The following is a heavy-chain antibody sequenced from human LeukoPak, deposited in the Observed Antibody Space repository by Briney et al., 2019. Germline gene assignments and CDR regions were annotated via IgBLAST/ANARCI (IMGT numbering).Heavy chain of an antibody. J-gene: IGHJ4*02. D-gene: IGHD3-22*01. CDR2: INPSGGYT. CDR3: ARQEDSSGYYYYY. V-gene: IGHV1-46*01. CDR1: GYTFSNYY. Sequence: ASVKVSCKASGYTFSNYYMHWVRQAPGQGLEWMGIINPSGGYTTYAQKFQGRVTMTRDTSTSTVAMELSSLRSEDTAVYFCARQEDSSGYYYYYWGQGTLVTVSS.